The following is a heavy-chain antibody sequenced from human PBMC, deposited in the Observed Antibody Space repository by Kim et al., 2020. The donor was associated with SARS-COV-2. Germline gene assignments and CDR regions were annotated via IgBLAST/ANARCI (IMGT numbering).Heavy chain of an antibody. D-gene: IGHD6-19*01. CDR3: ARASVAGTGPGFDY. CDR1: GYTFISYG. J-gene: IGHJ4*02. V-gene: IGHV1-18*01. Sequence: ASVKVSCKASGYTFISYGISWVRQAPGQGLEWMGWISAYNGNTKYAQKFQGRVTMTTDTSTSTAYMEVRRLRSDDTAVYYCARASVAGTGPGFDYWGQGTLVTVSS. CDR2: ISAYNGNT.